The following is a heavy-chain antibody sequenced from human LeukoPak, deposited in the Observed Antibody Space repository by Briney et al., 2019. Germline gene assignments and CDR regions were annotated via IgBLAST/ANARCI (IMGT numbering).Heavy chain of an antibody. CDR2: ISSSSSTI. V-gene: IGHV3-48*01. CDR1: GFTFSSYS. CDR3: AREYGSGSLDY. D-gene: IGHD3-10*01. Sequence: GGSLRLSCAASGFTFSSYSMNWVRQAPGKGLEWVSYISSSSSTIYYADTVKGRFTISRDNAKNSLYLQMNSLRAEDTALYYCAREYGSGSLDYWGQGTLVTVSS. J-gene: IGHJ4*02.